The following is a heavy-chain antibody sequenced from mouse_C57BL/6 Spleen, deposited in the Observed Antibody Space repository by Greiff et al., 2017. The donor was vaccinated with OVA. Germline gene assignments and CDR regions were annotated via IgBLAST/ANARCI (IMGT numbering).Heavy chain of an antibody. CDR2: IYPGGGYT. D-gene: IGHD2-4*01. CDR3: ARGGYDYDDGGWAMDY. J-gene: IGHJ4*01. CDR1: GYTFTNYW. V-gene: IGHV1-63*01. Sequence: VQLQESGAELVRPGTSVKMSCKASGYTFTNYWIGWAKQRPGHGLEWIGDIYPGGGYTNYNEKFKGKATLTADKSSSTAYMQFSSLTSEDSAIYYCARGGYDYDDGGWAMDYWGQGTSVTVSS.